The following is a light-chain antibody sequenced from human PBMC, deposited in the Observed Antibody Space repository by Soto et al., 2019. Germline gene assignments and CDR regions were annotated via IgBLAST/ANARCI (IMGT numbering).Light chain of an antibody. CDR1: QDISNY. CDR2: DAS. J-gene: IGKJ3*01. CDR3: LQKYFYPFT. V-gene: IGKV1-33*01. Sequence: DIQMTQSPSSLSASVGDRVTITCQASQDISNYLNWYQQKPGKAPKLLIYDASNLETGVPSRFSGSGSGTDFTFTISSLQPEGFATYYCLQKYFYPFTFGPGTKVDIK.